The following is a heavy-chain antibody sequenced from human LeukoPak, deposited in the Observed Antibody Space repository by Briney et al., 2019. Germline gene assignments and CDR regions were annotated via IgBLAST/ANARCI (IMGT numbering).Heavy chain of an antibody. Sequence: GGSLRLSCAASGFTFSSYSMNWVRQAPGKGLEWVSSISSSSSYIYYADSVKGRFTISRDNAKNSLYLQMNSLRAEDTAVYYCARAPDYYETSGYPSQIWGKGTTVTVSS. CDR2: ISSSSSYI. CDR1: GFTFSSYS. J-gene: IGHJ6*04. V-gene: IGHV3-21*01. D-gene: IGHD3-22*01. CDR3: ARAPDYYETSGYPSQI.